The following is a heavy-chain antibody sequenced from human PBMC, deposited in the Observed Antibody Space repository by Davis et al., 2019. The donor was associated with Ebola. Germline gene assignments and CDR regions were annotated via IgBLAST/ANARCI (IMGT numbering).Heavy chain of an antibody. CDR1: GFTFDDYA. CDR2: ISGDGGST. V-gene: IGHV3-43*02. CDR3: ARGYGSGRNIDY. J-gene: IGHJ4*02. Sequence: GESLKISCAASGFTFDDYAMHWVRQAPGKGLEWVSLISGDGGSTYYADSVKGRFTISRDNSKNSLYLRMNSLRTEDTALYYCARGYGSGRNIDYWGQGTLVTVSS. D-gene: IGHD3-10*01.